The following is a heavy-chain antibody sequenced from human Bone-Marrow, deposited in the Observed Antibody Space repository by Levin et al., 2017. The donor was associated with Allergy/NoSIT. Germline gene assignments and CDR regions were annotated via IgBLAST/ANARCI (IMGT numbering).Heavy chain of an antibody. CDR2: IRSKANSYAT. D-gene: IGHD6-13*01. Sequence: GESLKISCAASGFTFSGSAMHWVRQASGKGLEWVGRIRSKANSYATAYAASVKGRFTISRDDSKNTAYLQMNSLKTEDTAVYYCTRRGRQQLGNDAEYFQHWGQGTLVTVSS. V-gene: IGHV3-73*01. CDR3: TRRGRQQLGNDAEYFQH. J-gene: IGHJ1*01. CDR1: GFTFSGSA.